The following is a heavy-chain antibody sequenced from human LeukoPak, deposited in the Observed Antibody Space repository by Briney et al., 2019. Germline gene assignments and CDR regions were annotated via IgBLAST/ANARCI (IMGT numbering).Heavy chain of an antibody. D-gene: IGHD2-8*01. CDR2: ISSSSSYI. CDR3: AGSVLYYYGMDV. Sequence: MSGGSLRLSCAASGFTFSGYSMNWVRQAPGKGLEWVSSISSSSSYIYYADSVKGRFTISRDNAKNSLYLQMNSLRAEDTAVYYCAGSVLYYYGMDVWGQGTTVTVSS. V-gene: IGHV3-21*01. CDR1: GFTFSGYS. J-gene: IGHJ6*02.